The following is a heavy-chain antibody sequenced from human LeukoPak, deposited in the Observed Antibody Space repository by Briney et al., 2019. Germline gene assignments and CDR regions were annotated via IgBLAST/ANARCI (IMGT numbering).Heavy chain of an antibody. D-gene: IGHD3-10*01. CDR1: GYTFTTYG. CDR3: ARRGGHIDY. CDR2: LNVDGGNT. V-gene: IGHV1-18*01. J-gene: IGHJ4*02. Sequence: ASVKVSCKAAGYTFTTYGISWVRQAPGQGLGWMGLLNVDGGNTNFSQKFQGRFTMTTDRSTSKAYMEMRSLRSNDTGVYYCARRGGHIDYWGQGTPVTVSS.